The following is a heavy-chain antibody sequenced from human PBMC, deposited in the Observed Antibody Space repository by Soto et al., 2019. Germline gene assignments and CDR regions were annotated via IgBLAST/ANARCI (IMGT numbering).Heavy chain of an antibody. CDR2: IYPGDSDT. CDR1: GYSFTSYW. V-gene: IGHV5-51*01. D-gene: IGHD3-10*01. CDR3: ARQYYYGSGSYSNPLGYYYGMDV. J-gene: IGHJ6*02. Sequence: PGESLKISCKGSGYSFTSYWIGWVRQMPGKGLEWMGIIYPGDSDTRYSPSFQGQVTISADKSISTAYLQWSSLKASDTAMYYCARQYYYGSGSYSNPLGYYYGMDVWGQGTTVTVSS.